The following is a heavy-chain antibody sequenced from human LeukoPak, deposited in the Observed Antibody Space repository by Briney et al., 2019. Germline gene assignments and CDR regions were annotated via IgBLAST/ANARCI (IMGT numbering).Heavy chain of an antibody. CDR2: IYYSGST. CDR3: ARDKKRFGELFGANVY. D-gene: IGHD3-10*01. CDR1: GGSISSYY. Sequence: PSETLSLTCTVSGGSISSYYWSWIRQPPGKGLEWIGYIYYSGSTNYNPSLKSRVTISVDTSKNQFSLKLSSVTAADTAVYYCARDKKRFGELFGANVYWGQGTLVTVSS. J-gene: IGHJ4*02. V-gene: IGHV4-59*01.